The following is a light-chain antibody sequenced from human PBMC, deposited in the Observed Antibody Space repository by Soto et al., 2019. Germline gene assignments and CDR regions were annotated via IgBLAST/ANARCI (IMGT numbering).Light chain of an antibody. Sequence: EIVLTQSPGTLSLSPGERATLSFRASQSVSSSYLAWYQHKPGQAPRLLIYGASSRATGIPDRFSGSGSGTDFNLTISRLEPEDFAVYYCQQYGSSPHTFGQGTKLEIK. CDR3: QQYGSSPHT. V-gene: IGKV3-20*01. CDR1: QSVSSSY. CDR2: GAS. J-gene: IGKJ2*01.